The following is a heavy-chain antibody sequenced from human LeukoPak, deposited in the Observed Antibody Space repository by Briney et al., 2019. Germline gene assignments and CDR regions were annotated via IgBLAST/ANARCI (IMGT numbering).Heavy chain of an antibody. CDR1: GFTVSSNYA. CDR3: AKVVTMVRGVMIRAFDI. J-gene: IGHJ3*02. Sequence: GGSLRLSCAASGFTVSSNYAMTWVRQAPGKGLEWVSIISVSGGTTYYADSVKGRFTISRDNSKNTLYLQMNSLRAEDTAVYYCAKVVTMVRGVMIRAFDIWGQGTMVTVSS. CDR2: ISVSGGTT. V-gene: IGHV3-23*01. D-gene: IGHD3-10*01.